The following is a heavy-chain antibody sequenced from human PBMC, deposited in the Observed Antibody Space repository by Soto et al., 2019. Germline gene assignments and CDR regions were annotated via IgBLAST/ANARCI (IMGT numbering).Heavy chain of an antibody. V-gene: IGHV1-3*01. CDR1: GFTFVMYA. J-gene: IGHJ4*02. D-gene: IGHD3-10*01. CDR2: INAGNGHT. Sequence: XSVKVSCKASGFTFVMYAIHWVRQAPGQGLEWMAWINAGNGHTTYSQKFQGRVTITRDTSARTVYMELRSLRFEDTATYYCARDGWFAEGYFDFWGQGTPVTVSS. CDR3: ARDGWFAEGYFDF.